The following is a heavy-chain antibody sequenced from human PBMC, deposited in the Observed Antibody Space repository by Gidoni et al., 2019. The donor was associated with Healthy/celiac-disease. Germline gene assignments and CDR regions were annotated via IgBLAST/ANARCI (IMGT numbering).Heavy chain of an antibody. V-gene: IGHV3-33*01. D-gene: IGHD6-19*01. CDR1: VFTFSSYG. CDR2: IWYDGSNK. CDR3: AREFLSSGFDY. J-gene: IGHJ4*02. Sequence: QVQLVESGGGVVQPGRSLSLSCAASVFTFSSYGMHWVRQAPGKGLEWWAVIWYDGSNKYYADSVKGRFTISRDNSKNTLYLQMNSLRAEDTAVYYCAREFLSSGFDYWGQGTLVTVSS.